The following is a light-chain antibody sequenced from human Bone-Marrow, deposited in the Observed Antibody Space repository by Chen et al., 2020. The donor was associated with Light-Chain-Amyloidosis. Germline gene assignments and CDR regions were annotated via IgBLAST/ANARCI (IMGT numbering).Light chain of an antibody. CDR2: EVT. CDR3: SSYTITNTLV. V-gene: IGLV2-14*01. CDR1: SSDVGGDNH. Sequence: QSALTQPASVSGSPGQSLTIPCTGTSSDVGGDNHVSWYQQHPDKAPKLMIYEVTNRPSWVPDRFSGSKSNNTASLTISGLQTEDEADCFCSSYTITNTLVFGSGTRVTVL. J-gene: IGLJ1*01.